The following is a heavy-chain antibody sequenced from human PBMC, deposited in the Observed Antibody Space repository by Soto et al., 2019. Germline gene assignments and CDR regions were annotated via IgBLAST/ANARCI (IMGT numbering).Heavy chain of an antibody. J-gene: IGHJ4*02. CDR2: IYHNGIT. D-gene: IGHD2-21*01. CDR3: ATVPPRIVVVLAEFPT. V-gene: IGHV4-4*02. Sequence: QVQLKQSGPGLVRPSGTLSLTCRVSGTSISSSYWWAWVRQSPGKGLEWIGEIYHNGITKYNPSLKSRVSMSLDKSNNQFSLQLTSVTAADTAVYYCATVPPRIVVVLAEFPTWGQGTLVTVSS. CDR1: GTSISSSYW.